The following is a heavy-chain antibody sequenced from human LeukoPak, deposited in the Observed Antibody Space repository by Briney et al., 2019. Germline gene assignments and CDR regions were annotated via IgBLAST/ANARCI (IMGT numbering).Heavy chain of an antibody. Sequence: GGSLRLSCAASGFTFSSYAMSWVRQAPGKGLEWVSAISGSGGSTYYADSVKGRFTISRDNAKNSLYLQMNSLRAEDTAVYYCATTYYYDSSGYPEWGQGTLVTVSS. CDR1: GFTFSSYA. V-gene: IGHV3-23*01. CDR3: ATTYYYDSSGYPE. J-gene: IGHJ4*02. D-gene: IGHD3-22*01. CDR2: ISGSGGST.